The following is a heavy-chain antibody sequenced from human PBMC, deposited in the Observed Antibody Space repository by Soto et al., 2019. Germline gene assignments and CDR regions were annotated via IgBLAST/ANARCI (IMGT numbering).Heavy chain of an antibody. Sequence: PGGSLRLSCAASGFTFSSYAMHWVRQVPGKGLEWVAVISYDGSNKYYADSVKGRFTISRDNSKNTLYLQMNSLRAEDTAVYYCAREGSTSSFNYWGQGTLVTVSS. V-gene: IGHV3-30-3*01. CDR3: AREGSTSSFNY. CDR2: ISYDGSNK. D-gene: IGHD2-2*01. CDR1: GFTFSSYA. J-gene: IGHJ4*02.